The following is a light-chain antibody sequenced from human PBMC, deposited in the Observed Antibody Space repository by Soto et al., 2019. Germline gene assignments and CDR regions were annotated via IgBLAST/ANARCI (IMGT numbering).Light chain of an antibody. V-gene: IGKV1-12*01. J-gene: IGKJ4*01. CDR3: QQASSFPLT. CDR1: QVISSW. CDR2: GAS. Sequence: IQMTQSPSSVSASVGDSVTITCRASQVISSWLAWYQVKPGKAPKLLIYGASNRESGVPSRFSASESGTLFTLTINSLQPEDFATYYWQQASSFPLTFGGGTTVVI.